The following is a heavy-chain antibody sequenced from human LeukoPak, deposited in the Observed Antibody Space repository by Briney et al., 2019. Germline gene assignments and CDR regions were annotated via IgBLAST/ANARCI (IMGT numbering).Heavy chain of an antibody. CDR2: FDPEDGET. CDR1: GYTLTELS. V-gene: IGHV1-24*01. Sequence: ASVKVSCKVSGYTLTELSMHWVRQAPGKGLEWMGGFDPEDGETIYAQKFQGRVTMTEDTSTDTAYMELGSLRSEDTAVYYCATVTGGITIFGVARYYFDYWGQGTLVTVSS. CDR3: ATVTGGITIFGVARYYFDY. J-gene: IGHJ4*02. D-gene: IGHD3-3*01.